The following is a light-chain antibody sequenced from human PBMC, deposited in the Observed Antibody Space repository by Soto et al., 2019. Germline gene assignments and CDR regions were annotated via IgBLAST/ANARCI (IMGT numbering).Light chain of an antibody. CDR1: MRDVGAYNL. Sequence: QSALTQPASVSGSPGQSITTSCAGTMRDVGAYNLVYWYQQHPGRAPQLIIYEVRNRPSGISFRFSGSKSGNTASLTISGLQAEDEADYYCSSYTSTSSLIFGGGTKVTVL. CDR2: EVR. V-gene: IGLV2-14*01. J-gene: IGLJ2*01. CDR3: SSYTSTSSLI.